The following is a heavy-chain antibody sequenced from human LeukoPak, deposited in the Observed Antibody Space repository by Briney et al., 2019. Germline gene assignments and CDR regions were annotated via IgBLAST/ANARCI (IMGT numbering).Heavy chain of an antibody. CDR1: GYTFITYG. V-gene: IGHV1-18*01. Sequence: ASVTVSFKASGYTFITYGINWVRQAPGQGAEWMGWISTYNGNTHSAQKLQDRVTMTTDTSTSTAYMELRSLRSDDTAVYYCAREKGRGLDYWGQGTLVTVSS. CDR3: AREKGRGLDY. CDR2: ISTYNGNT. J-gene: IGHJ4*02. D-gene: IGHD3-10*01.